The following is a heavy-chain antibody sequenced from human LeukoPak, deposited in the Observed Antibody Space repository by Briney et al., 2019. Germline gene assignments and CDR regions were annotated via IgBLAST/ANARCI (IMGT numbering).Heavy chain of an antibody. CDR1: GGSFSGYY. CDR3: ARGQVGLVAMGEFDF. V-gene: IGHV4-34*01. CDR2: INHSGST. D-gene: IGHD5-12*01. J-gene: IGHJ4*02. Sequence: SETLSLTCAVYGGSFSGYYWSWIRQPPGKGLEWIGEINHSGSTNYNPSLKSRVTISVDTSTNQFSLKLSSVTAADTAVYYCARGQVGLVAMGEFDFWGQGTLVTASS.